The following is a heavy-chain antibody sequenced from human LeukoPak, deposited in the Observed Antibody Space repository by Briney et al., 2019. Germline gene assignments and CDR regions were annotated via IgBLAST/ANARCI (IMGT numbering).Heavy chain of an antibody. D-gene: IGHD6-19*01. CDR1: GESIKSTSNY. CDR3: VRRVAGTFYFDK. J-gene: IGHJ4*02. V-gene: IGHV4-39*01. Sequence: SETLSLTCSVSGESIKSTSNYWAWVRQPPGKGLEWIGHIYYSTNTYYNSSLKSRVTISDDTSKNQVSLSLRSVTAADTALYFSVRRVAGTFYFDKWGEGSLVSVSS. CDR2: IYYSTNT.